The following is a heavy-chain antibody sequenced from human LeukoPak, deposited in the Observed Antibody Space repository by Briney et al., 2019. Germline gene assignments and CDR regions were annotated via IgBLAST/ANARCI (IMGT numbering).Heavy chain of an antibody. CDR1: GFSFSSYW. CDR3: ARDVQGGYCSSASCYSDY. Sequence: GGPLTLSCAASGFSFSSYWMHCVRHAPGKGLVWVSRINSDGSSTIYADPVRGRFTISRDNSKNTLYLQMNSLRVDDTAVYYCARDVQGGYCSSASCYSDYWGQGTLVTVSS. J-gene: IGHJ4*02. V-gene: IGHV3-74*01. CDR2: INSDGSST. D-gene: IGHD2-2*01.